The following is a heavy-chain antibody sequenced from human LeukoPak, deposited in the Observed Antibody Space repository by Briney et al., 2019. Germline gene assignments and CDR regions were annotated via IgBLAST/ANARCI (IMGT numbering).Heavy chain of an antibody. CDR1: GGSINSYY. CDR2: IYYSGRT. J-gene: IGHJ4*02. Sequence: SETLSLTCTVSGGSINSYYWSWIRQPPGKGLEWIGYIYYSGRTNYNPSLKSRVTISVDTSKNQFSLRLSSVTAADTAVYYRARVTGYMTDDSFDYSGEG. V-gene: IGHV4-59*01. D-gene: IGHD6-13*01. CDR3: ARVTGYMTDDSFDY.